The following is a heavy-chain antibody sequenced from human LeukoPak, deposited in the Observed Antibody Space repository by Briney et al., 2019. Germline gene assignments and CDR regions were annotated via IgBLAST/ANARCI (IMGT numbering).Heavy chain of an antibody. J-gene: IGHJ5*02. D-gene: IGHD3-10*01. CDR3: AREGGHYYGSGSFDNWFDP. CDR2: IYYSGST. V-gene: IGHV4-59*01. CDR1: GGSISSYY. Sequence: PSETLSLTCTVSGGSISSYYWSWIRQPPGKGLEWIGYIYYSGSTNYNPSLKGRVTISVDTSKNQFSLKLSSMTAADTAVYYCAREGGHYYGSGSFDNWFDPWGQGTLVTVSS.